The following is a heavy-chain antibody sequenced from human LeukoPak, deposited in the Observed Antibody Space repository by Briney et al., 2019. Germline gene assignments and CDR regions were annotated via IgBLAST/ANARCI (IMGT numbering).Heavy chain of an antibody. CDR1: GYTLTELS. J-gene: IGHJ4*02. V-gene: IGHV1-24*01. CDR2: FDPEDGET. Sequence: GASVKVSCKVSGYTLTELSMHWVRQAPGKGLEWMGGFDPEDGETIYAQKFQGRVTMTEDTSTDTAYMELSSLRSDDTAVYYCARDHPMIAAAEARHYWGQGTLVTVSS. CDR3: ARDHPMIAAAEARHY. D-gene: IGHD6-13*01.